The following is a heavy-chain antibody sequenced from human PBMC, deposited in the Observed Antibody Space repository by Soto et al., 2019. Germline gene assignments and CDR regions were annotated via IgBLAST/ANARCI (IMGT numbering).Heavy chain of an antibody. Sequence: QLQLQESGPGLVKPSETLSLTCTVSGGSISSSSYYWGWIRQPPGKGLEWIGSIYYSGSTYYNPSLKSRVXXSXAXXKNQFSLKLSSVTAADTAVYYCARHYHPGYHWFDPWGQGTLVTVSS. CDR1: GGSISSSSYY. J-gene: IGHJ5*02. D-gene: IGHD1-1*01. V-gene: IGHV4-39*01. CDR3: ARHYHPGYHWFDP. CDR2: IYYSGST.